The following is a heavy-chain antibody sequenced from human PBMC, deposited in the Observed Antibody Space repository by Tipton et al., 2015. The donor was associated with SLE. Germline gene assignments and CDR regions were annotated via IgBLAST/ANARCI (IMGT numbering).Heavy chain of an antibody. CDR2: ISSSSSYI. Sequence: GSLRLSCAASGFTFSSYSMNWVRQAPGKGLEWVSSISSSSSYIYYADSVKGRFTISRDNAKNTLYLQMNSLRAEDTAVYYCAKRGGRGNWNDEYFDYWGQGTLVTVSS. D-gene: IGHD1-1*01. CDR1: GFTFSSYS. CDR3: AKRGGRGNWNDEYFDY. J-gene: IGHJ4*02. V-gene: IGHV3-21*01.